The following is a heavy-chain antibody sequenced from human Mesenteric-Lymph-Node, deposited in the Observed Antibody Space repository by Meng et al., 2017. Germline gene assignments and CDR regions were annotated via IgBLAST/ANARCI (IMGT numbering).Heavy chain of an antibody. CDR2: MNPNSGNT. CDR3: AGTLGYSYGPFDY. CDR1: GYTFTSYD. D-gene: IGHD5-18*01. J-gene: IGHJ4*02. V-gene: IGHV1-8*03. Sequence: ASVKVSCKASGYTFTSYDINWVRQATGQGLEWMGWMNPNSGNTGYAQKFQGRVTITADKSTSTAYMELSSLRSEDTAVYYCAGTLGYSYGPFDYWGQGTLVTVSS.